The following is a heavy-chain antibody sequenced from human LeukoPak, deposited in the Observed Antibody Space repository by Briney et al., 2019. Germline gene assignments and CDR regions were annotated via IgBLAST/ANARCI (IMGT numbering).Heavy chain of an antibody. Sequence: GGSLRLSCAASAFTFSSYAMSWVRQAPGNGLEWVSGISGRCGSNYYGDSVKGRFTISRNNSKNTLYLQMNSLRAEDTGVYYWAKEPYYDSSFDYWGQGTLVTVSS. CDR3: AKEPYYDSSFDY. D-gene: IGHD3-22*01. V-gene: IGHV3-23*01. CDR1: AFTFSSYA. CDR2: ISGRCGSN. J-gene: IGHJ4*02.